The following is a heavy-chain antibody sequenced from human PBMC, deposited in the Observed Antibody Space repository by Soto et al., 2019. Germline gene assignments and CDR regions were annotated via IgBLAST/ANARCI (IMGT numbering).Heavy chain of an antibody. CDR1: GDSVSSNSAA. V-gene: IGHV6-1*01. J-gene: IGHJ4*02. Sequence: SQTLSLTCXISGDSVSSNSAAWNWIRQSPSRGLEWLGRTYYRSKWYNDYAVSVKSRITINPDTSNNHFSLQLKSVTPEDTALYYCARLAPGGSGGGGDYWGQGTLVTVSS. CDR3: ARLAPGGSGGGGDY. CDR2: TYYRSKWYN. D-gene: IGHD6-19*01.